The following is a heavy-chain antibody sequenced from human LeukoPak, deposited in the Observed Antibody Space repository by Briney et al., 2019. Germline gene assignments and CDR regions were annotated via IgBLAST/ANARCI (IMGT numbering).Heavy chain of an antibody. CDR3: AKDAQRGFDYSNSLEY. CDR1: KFTFSHYG. Sequence: PGGSLRLSCAASKFTFSHYGMHWVRQAPGKGLQWVAVIWSDGSNQYYADSVKGRFTISRDNANNMVYLQMNSLRADDTGLYYCAKDAQRGFDYSNSLEYWGQGALVTVSS. J-gene: IGHJ4*02. V-gene: IGHV3-33*06. CDR2: IWSDGSNQ. D-gene: IGHD4-11*01.